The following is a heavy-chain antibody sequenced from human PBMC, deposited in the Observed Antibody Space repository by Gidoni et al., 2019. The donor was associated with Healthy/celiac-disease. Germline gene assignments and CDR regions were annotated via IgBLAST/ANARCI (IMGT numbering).Heavy chain of an antibody. D-gene: IGHD6-19*01. Sequence: QVQLVESGGGVVQPGRSLSLSCAASGFTFSNYGMHWVRQAPGKGLEWVAIISYDGSKKYYADSVKGRFTISRDNSKNTLYLRMNSLRAEDTAVYFCAKPTQVYQWLAEYFQHWGQGTLVTVSS. CDR1: GFTFSNYG. CDR2: ISYDGSKK. V-gene: IGHV3-30*18. J-gene: IGHJ1*01. CDR3: AKPTQVYQWLAEYFQH.